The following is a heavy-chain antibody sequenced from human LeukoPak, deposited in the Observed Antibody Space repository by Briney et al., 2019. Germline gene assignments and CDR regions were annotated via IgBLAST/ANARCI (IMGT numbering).Heavy chain of an antibody. D-gene: IGHD3-9*01. CDR3: ARADLLRYFDWLRTYYYYMDV. CDR2: ISYDGSNK. Sequence: GGSLRLSCAASGFTFSSYAMHWVRQAPGKGLEWVAVISYDGSNKYYADSVKGRFTISRDNAKNSLYLQMNSLRAEDTAVYYCARADLLRYFDWLRTYYYYMDVWGKGTTATISS. J-gene: IGHJ6*03. CDR1: GFTFSSYA. V-gene: IGHV3-30*04.